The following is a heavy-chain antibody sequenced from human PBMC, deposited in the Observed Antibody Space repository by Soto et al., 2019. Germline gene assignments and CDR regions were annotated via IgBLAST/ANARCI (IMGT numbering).Heavy chain of an antibody. V-gene: IGHV1-18*01. CDR2: ISAHNGNT. D-gene: IGHD1-1*01. CDR3: GRGRYGDY. J-gene: IGHJ4*02. CDR1: GYAFTTYG. Sequence: QVHLVQSGAEVKKPGASVKVSCKGSGYAFTTYGITWVRQAPGQGLEWMGWISAHNGNTNYAQKLQGRVTVTRDTSTSTAYMELRSLRSDDTALYYCGRGRYGDYWGQGALVTVSS.